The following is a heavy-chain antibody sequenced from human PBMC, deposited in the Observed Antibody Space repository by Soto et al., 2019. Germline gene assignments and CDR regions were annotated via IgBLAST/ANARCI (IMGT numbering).Heavy chain of an antibody. CDR3: ARVASRWYRVFDY. CDR2: IYYSGST. V-gene: IGHV4-59*01. D-gene: IGHD6-13*01. J-gene: IGHJ4*02. Sequence: SETLSLTCTVSGGSISSYYWSWIRQPPGKGLEWIGYIYYSGSTNYNPSLKSRVTISVDTSKNQFSLKLSSVTAADTAVYYCARVASRWYRVFDYWGQGTLVTVSS. CDR1: GGSISSYY.